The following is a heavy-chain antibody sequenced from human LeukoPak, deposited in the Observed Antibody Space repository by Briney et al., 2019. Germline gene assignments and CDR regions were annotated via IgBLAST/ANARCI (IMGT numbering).Heavy chain of an antibody. V-gene: IGHV3-53*01. D-gene: IGHD3-16*01. CDR3: TRITFGGVFDH. CDR2: INSGGNT. Sequence: GGSLRLSCAASGFTVSNNDVSWVRQAPEKGLECVSVINSGGNTYYSDSVKGPFTISRDNSKNTLYLQMNSLRAEDTAVYYCTRITFGGVFDHWGQGTLVTVS. CDR1: GFTVSNND. J-gene: IGHJ4*02.